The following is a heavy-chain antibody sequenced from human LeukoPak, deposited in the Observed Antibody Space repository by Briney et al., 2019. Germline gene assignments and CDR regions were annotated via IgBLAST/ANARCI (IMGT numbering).Heavy chain of an antibody. CDR3: ARSGYSGYDLQFDY. Sequence: PSETLSLTCPVSGGSISNYYWSWIGQPAGKGLEWIGHIYTSGSTNYNPSLKSRVPISVDTSKNQFSLKLSSVTAADPAVYYCARSGYSGYDLQFDYWGQGTLVTVSS. V-gene: IGHV4-4*07. CDR2: IYTSGST. CDR1: GGSISNYY. D-gene: IGHD5-12*01. J-gene: IGHJ4*02.